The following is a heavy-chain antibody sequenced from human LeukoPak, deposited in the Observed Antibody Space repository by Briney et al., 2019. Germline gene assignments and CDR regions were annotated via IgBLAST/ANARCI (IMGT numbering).Heavy chain of an antibody. J-gene: IGHJ2*01. V-gene: IGHV3-7*01. CDR3: ATRYFDL. Sequence: GGSLRLSCAASGFTFSNYWMNWVRQAPGKGLGWVANVKQDGSERYYVASVEGRFTISRDNAKNSLFLQMNSLRAEDTAVYYCATRYFDLWGRGTLVTVSS. CDR1: GFTFSNYW. CDR2: VKQDGSER.